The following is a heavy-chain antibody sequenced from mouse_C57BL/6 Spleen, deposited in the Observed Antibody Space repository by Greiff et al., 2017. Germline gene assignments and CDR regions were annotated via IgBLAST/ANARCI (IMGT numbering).Heavy chain of an antibody. J-gene: IGHJ2*01. D-gene: IGHD1-1*01. V-gene: IGHV1-50*01. Sequence: QVQLQQSGAELVKPGASVKLSCKASGYTFTSYWMQWVKQRPGQGLEWIGEIDPSDSYTNYNQKFKGKATLTVDTSSSTAYMQLSSLTSEDSAVYYCARITTVAFDYWGQGTTLTVSS. CDR3: ARITTVAFDY. CDR1: GYTFTSYW. CDR2: IDPSDSYT.